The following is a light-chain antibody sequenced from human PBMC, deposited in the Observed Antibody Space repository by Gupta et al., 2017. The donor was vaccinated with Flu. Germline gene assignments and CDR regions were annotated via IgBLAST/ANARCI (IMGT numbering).Light chain of an antibody. CDR2: DTS. J-gene: IGKJ2*01. Sequence: EIVLTQSPATLSLSPGERATLSCRASQSVGKYLAWYQQKPGQAPRLLIYDTSNRATGIPDRFSSSGSGTDFNLSISSLEPEDFAVYYCQHQNNWPGYTFGQGTKLEIK. V-gene: IGKV3-11*01. CDR3: QHQNNWPGYT. CDR1: QSVGKY.